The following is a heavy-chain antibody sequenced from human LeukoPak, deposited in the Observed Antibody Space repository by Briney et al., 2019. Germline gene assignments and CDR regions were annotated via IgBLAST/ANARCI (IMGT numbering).Heavy chain of an antibody. J-gene: IGHJ4*02. D-gene: IGHD3-22*01. CDR2: INPNSGGT. V-gene: IGHV1-2*02. CDR3: ARGSSKYYYDSSGYPFDY. CDR1: GYTFTGYY. Sequence: GASVKVSCKASGYTFTGYYMHWVRQAPGQGLEWMGWINPNSGGTNYAQKFQGRVTMTRDTSISTAYMELSRLRSDDTAVYYCARGSSKYYYDSSGYPFDYCGQGTLVTVSS.